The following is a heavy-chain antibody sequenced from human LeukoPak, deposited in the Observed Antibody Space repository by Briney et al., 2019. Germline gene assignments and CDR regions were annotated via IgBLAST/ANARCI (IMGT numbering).Heavy chain of an antibody. J-gene: IGHJ4*02. V-gene: IGHV3-49*04. D-gene: IGHD6-19*01. Sequence: GGSLRLSCTTSGFTFRDYAMSWVRQAPGKGLEWVAFIRSKSYGGTTEYAASVKGRFTISRDNAKNSLYLQMNSLRAEDTAVYYCAREVKYSSGFPFDYWGQGTLVTVSS. CDR1: GFTFRDYA. CDR2: IRSKSYGGTT. CDR3: AREVKYSSGFPFDY.